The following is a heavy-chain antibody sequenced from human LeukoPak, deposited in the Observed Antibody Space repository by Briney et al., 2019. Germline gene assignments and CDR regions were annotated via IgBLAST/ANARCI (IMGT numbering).Heavy chain of an antibody. CDR2: ISYDGSNK. CDR1: GFTFSSYA. V-gene: IGHV3-30-3*02. CDR3: AKTEGYSYGYYFDY. Sequence: GGSLRLSCAASGFTFSSYAMHWVRQAPGKGLEWVAVISYDGSNKYYADSVKGRFTISRDNSKNTLYLQMNSLRAEDTAVYYCAKTEGYSYGYYFDYWGQGTLVTVSS. D-gene: IGHD5-18*01. J-gene: IGHJ4*02.